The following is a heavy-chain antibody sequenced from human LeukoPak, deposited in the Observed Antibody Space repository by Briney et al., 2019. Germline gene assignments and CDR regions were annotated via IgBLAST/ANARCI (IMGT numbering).Heavy chain of an antibody. CDR2: INPNSGGT. CDR1: GYTFTSYD. Sequence: ASVKVSCKASGYTFTSYDINWVRQATGQGLEWMGWINPNSGGTNYAQKFQGRVTMTRDTSISTAYMELSRLRSDDTAVYYCASRKAIAAAAYADAFDIWGQGTMVTVSS. J-gene: IGHJ3*02. D-gene: IGHD6-13*01. V-gene: IGHV1-2*02. CDR3: ASRKAIAAAAYADAFDI.